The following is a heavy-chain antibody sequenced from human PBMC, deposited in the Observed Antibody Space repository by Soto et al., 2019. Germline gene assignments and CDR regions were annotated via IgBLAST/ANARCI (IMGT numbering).Heavy chain of an antibody. CDR1: GVSITNHY. V-gene: IGHV4-59*11. D-gene: IGHD6-13*01. Sequence: QVQLQESGPGLVKPSETLSLTCTVSGVSITNHYWSWIRQPPGKGLEWIGYIYYSGSPNYNPSPKSRVTISVDTSKNQFFLKLNSVTAADTAVYYCASAGSSWYGKSDYWGQGILVTVSS. J-gene: IGHJ4*02. CDR2: IYYSGSP. CDR3: ASAGSSWYGKSDY.